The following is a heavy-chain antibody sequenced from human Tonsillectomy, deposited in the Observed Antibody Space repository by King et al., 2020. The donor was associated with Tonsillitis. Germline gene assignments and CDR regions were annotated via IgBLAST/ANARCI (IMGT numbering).Heavy chain of an antibody. D-gene: IGHD6-19*01. J-gene: IGHJ4*02. CDR1: EFSFNDYA. CDR3: AKDTQWLVLGGAFDH. V-gene: IGHV3-9*01. CDR2: ISGNSGDV. Sequence: VQLVESGGGLVQPGRSLRLSCVASEFSFNDYAMHWVRQAPGKGLEWVSGISGNSGDVAYADSVKGRFTISRDSAKNSLYLQMNSLRAEDTAVYYCAKDTQWLVLGGAFDHWGQGTLVTVSS.